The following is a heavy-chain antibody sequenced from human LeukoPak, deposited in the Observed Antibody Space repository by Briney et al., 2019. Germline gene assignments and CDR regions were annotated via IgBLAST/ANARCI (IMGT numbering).Heavy chain of an antibody. D-gene: IGHD3-9*01. J-gene: IGHJ3*02. CDR2: IYHSGST. CDR3: ASLLRYFDWLPYAFDI. CDR1: GGSISSSNW. Sequence: SETLSLTCAVSGGSISSSNWWSWVRQPPGKGLEWIGEIYHSGSTNYNPSLKSRVTISVDKSKNQFSLKLSSVTAADTAVYYCASLLRYFDWLPYAFDIWGQGTMVTVSS. V-gene: IGHV4-4*02.